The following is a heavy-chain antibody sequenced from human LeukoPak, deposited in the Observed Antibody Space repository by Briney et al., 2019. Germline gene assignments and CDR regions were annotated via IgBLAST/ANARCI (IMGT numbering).Heavy chain of an antibody. CDR2: ITSTRSDI. CDR3: ARVLVATTLASENWLDP. CDR1: GFSFSGHA. D-gene: IGHD5-12*01. Sequence: GGSLRLSCEASGFSFSGHAMHWVRQAPGKGLEWVSSITSTRSDIYYADSVKGRFTISRDNARNSLFLQMNSLRAGDTAVYYCARVLVATTLASENWLDPWGQGTLVTVSS. J-gene: IGHJ5*02. V-gene: IGHV3-21*01.